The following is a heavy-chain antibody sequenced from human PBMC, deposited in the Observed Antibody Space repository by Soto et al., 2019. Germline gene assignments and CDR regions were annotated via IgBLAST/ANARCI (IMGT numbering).Heavy chain of an antibody. D-gene: IGHD2-2*01. CDR3: ARDGVVPADDAFGV. J-gene: IGHJ3*01. CDR2: IYYNGIT. Sequence: SETLSLTCTVSGGSISSGGYYWSWIRQHPGKGLEWIGYIYYNGITYYNPSLKSRVIISVDTSKNQFSLSLNSVTAADTAVYYCARDGVVPADDAFGVCGQGTMVTVSS. CDR1: GGSISSGGYY. V-gene: IGHV4-31*03.